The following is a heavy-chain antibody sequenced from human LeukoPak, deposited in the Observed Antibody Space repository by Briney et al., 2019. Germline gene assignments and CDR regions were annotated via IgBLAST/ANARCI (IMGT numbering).Heavy chain of an antibody. CDR2: IYYSGST. CDR1: GGSISSYY. Sequence: SETLSLTCTVSGGSISSYYWSWIRQPPGKGLEWIGYIYYSGSTNYNPSLKSRVTISVDTSKNQFSLKLSSVTAADTAVYYCARRVAAVAGDLGAFDIWGQGTMVTVSS. CDR3: ARRVAAVAGDLGAFDI. V-gene: IGHV4-59*08. J-gene: IGHJ3*02. D-gene: IGHD6-13*01.